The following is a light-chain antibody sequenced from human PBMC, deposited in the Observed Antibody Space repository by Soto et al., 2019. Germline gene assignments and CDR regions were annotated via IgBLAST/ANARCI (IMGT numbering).Light chain of an antibody. CDR1: QSVSSSY. CDR3: QQYGSSPRIT. V-gene: IGKV3-20*01. J-gene: IGKJ5*01. Sequence: EIVLTQSPGTLSLSPGGRATLSCRASQSVSSSYLAWYQQKPGQAPRLLIYGASSRATGIPDRFSGSGSGTDFTLTISRLDPEDFAVYYCQQYGSSPRITFGQGTRLEIK. CDR2: GAS.